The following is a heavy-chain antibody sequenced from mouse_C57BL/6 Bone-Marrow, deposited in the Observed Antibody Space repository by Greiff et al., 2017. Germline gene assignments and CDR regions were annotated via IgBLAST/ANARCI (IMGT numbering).Heavy chain of an antibody. CDR2: IYPRSGNT. Sequence: QVQLQQSGAELARPGASVKLSCKASGYTFTSYGISWVKQRTGQGLEWIGEIYPRSGNTYYNEKFKGKATLTADKSSSTAYMELRSLTSEDSAVYFCARRENWDDDYWGQGTTLTVSS. D-gene: IGHD4-1*01. CDR3: ARRENWDDDY. V-gene: IGHV1-81*01. CDR1: GYTFTSYG. J-gene: IGHJ2*01.